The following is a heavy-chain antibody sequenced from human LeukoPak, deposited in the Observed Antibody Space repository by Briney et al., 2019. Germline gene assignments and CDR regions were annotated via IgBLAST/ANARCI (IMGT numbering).Heavy chain of an antibody. CDR2: IYSGGST. CDR3: ARSEYSSSD. Sequence: GGSLRLSCAASVFADSGNYMSWVRLAPAKGLEWVSVIYSGGSTYYADSVKGRFTISRNNTKNTLYLQMNSLRAEDTAVDYCARSEYSSSDWGQGTLVTVSS. CDR1: VFADSGNY. D-gene: IGHD6-13*01. J-gene: IGHJ4*02. V-gene: IGHV3-66*01.